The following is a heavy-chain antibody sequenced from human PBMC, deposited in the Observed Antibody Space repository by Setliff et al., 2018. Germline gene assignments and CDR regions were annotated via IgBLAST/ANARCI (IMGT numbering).Heavy chain of an antibody. CDR2: IYSSGIT. D-gene: IGHD7-27*01. CDR1: GGSITNFY. CDR3: ARQPPLNWAIPFDL. J-gene: IGHJ3*01. V-gene: IGHV4-59*08. Sequence: SETLSLTCTVPGGSITNFYWNWIRQSPGKGLEWIGYIYSSGITNYNPSLKSRLTMSVDTSKNQFSLHLSSMTAADTAVYYCARQPPLNWAIPFDLWGQGKRVTVSS.